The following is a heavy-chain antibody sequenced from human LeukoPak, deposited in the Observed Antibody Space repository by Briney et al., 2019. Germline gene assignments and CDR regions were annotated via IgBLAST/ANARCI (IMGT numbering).Heavy chain of an antibody. V-gene: IGHV4-59*01. J-gene: IGHJ6*03. D-gene: IGHD3-16*02. CDR2: MYYTGSS. Sequence: SETLSLTCSVSGGSISTYFWTWIRQAPRKGLDWIGYMYYTGSSNYNPSPQSRVAISIDTSKNEFSLKLTSVTPADTAVYYCARGGYRSYYYVDVWGKGTTVIVSS. CDR1: GGSISTYF. CDR3: ARGGYRSYYYVDV.